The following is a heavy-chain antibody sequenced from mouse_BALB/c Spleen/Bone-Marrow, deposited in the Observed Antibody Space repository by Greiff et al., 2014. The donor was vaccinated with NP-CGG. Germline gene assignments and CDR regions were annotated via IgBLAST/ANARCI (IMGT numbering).Heavy chain of an antibody. CDR1: GYTFTSYY. J-gene: IGHJ4*01. V-gene: IGHV1S56*01. CDR3: ARDGYDGGEYCYAMDY. CDR2: IYPGDGST. D-gene: IGHD2-2*01. Sequence: QVQLQQSGPELVKPGASVKMSCKASGYTFTSYYIHWVKQRPGQGLEWIGWIYPGDGSTKYNEKFKGKTTLTADKSSSTAYMLRSSLTSEDSAIYFCARDGYDGGEYCYAMDYWGQGTSVTVSS.